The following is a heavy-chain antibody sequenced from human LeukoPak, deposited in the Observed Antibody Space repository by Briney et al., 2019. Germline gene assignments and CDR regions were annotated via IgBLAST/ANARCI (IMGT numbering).Heavy chain of an antibody. D-gene: IGHD3-10*01. CDR2: ISSRSSYI. J-gene: IGHJ4*02. V-gene: IGHV3-21*01. CDR1: GFTFSRYR. Sequence: GGSLRLSCGASGFTFSRYRVNWVREARGKALEWVSSISSRSSYIYYADSVKGRFTISRDNAKNSLYLQKNSLRAEDTAVYYCASGGSLKGYWGQGTLVTVSS. CDR3: ASGGSLKGY.